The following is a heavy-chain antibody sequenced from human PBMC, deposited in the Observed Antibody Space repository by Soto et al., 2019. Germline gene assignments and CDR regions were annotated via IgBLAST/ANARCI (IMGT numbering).Heavy chain of an antibody. V-gene: IGHV3-30*03. CDR3: ATGRSTRFDP. D-gene: IGHD1-1*01. CDR1: GFTFNRYG. Sequence: GGSLRLSCVASGFTFNRYGMHWVRQAPGKGLEWVAEISFDGTAKYYAESVKGRFTVSRDNGNNTLHLEMNSLGAKDTAVYFCATGRSTRFDPWGQGTLVTVSS. J-gene: IGHJ5*02. CDR2: ISFDGTAK.